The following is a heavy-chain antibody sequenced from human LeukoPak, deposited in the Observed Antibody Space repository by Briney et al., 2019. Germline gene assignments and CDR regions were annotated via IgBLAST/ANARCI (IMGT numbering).Heavy chain of an antibody. CDR3: AIAGEIDYNWFDP. V-gene: IGHV1-69*13. J-gene: IGHJ5*02. Sequence: SVKVSCKTSGGTLSTYIISWVRQAPGQGLEWMGNIIPIFPTLNYAQKFQGRVTITADESTTTAYMELSSLRSDDTAVYYCAIAGEIDYNWFDPWGQGTLVTVSS. CDR1: GGTLSTYI. D-gene: IGHD3-16*01. CDR2: IIPIFPTL.